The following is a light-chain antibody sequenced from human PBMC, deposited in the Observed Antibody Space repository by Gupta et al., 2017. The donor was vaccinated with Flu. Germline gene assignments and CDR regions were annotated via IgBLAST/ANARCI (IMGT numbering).Light chain of an antibody. CDR3: SSHAGRVTWV. V-gene: IGLV2-11*01. J-gene: IGLJ1*01. Sequence: QSAPTQPRSVSGSPGQSVTISCTGSSNDVGGSNRVSWYQQRPGKAPKLILYDVTERPSGVPDRFAGSKSGNTAFLTISGLQADDEADYYCSSHAGRVTWVFGTGTTVTVI. CDR2: DVT. CDR1: SNDVGGSNR.